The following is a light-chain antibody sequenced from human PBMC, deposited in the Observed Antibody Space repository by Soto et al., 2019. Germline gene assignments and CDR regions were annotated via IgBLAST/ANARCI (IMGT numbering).Light chain of an antibody. J-gene: IGKJ1*01. CDR3: QKYENWPRT. CDR1: QSVGSN. CDR2: GAS. V-gene: IGKV3-15*01. Sequence: EVVMTQSPATLSVSPGERATLSCRASQSVGSNLAWYQQKPGQAPRLLIYGASTRATGIPARFSGSGSGTEFTLTISSLQSEDFAVYYCQKYENWPRTFGLGTKLDIK.